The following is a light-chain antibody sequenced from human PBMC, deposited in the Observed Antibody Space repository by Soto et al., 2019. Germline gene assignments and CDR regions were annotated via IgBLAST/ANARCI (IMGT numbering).Light chain of an antibody. CDR1: QDISSH. V-gene: IGKV1-16*02. J-gene: IGKJ1*01. Sequence: DIQMTQSPSSVSASVGERVTIACRASQDISSHLAWFQQKPGKAPKSLIFGASSLQSGVPSKFSGSGSGTDLTITSDSLQPEDFATYYCQHYHNDPPSFGQGTKVEIK. CDR3: QHYHNDPPS. CDR2: GAS.